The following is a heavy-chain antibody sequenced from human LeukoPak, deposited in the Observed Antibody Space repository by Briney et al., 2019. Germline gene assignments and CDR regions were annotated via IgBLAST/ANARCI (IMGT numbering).Heavy chain of an antibody. CDR3: ARGRYSSSWYGGWGSGGNYFDY. V-gene: IGHV4-61*02. CDR2: IYTSGST. CDR1: GGSISSGSYY. D-gene: IGHD6-13*01. J-gene: IGHJ4*02. Sequence: SETLSLTCTVSGGSISSGSYYWSWIRQPAGKGLEWIGRIYTSGSTNYNPSLKSRVTISVDTSKNQFSLKLSSVTAADTAVYYCARGRYSSSWYGGWGSGGNYFDYWGQGTLVTVSS.